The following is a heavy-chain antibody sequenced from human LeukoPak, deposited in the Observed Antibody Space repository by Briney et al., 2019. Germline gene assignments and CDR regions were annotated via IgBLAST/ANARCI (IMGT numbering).Heavy chain of an antibody. Sequence: SETLSLTCTVSDGSISSGGYYLSWIRQHPGKGLEWMGYIYYSGRTYYNPSLKSRVTISEDTSKNQFSLKLSSVTAADTAVYYCARGYCGGGSCYSGYYYSGMDVWGQGTTVTVSS. CDR2: IYYSGRT. D-gene: IGHD2-15*01. CDR3: ARGYCGGGSCYSGYYYSGMDV. CDR1: DGSISSGGYY. V-gene: IGHV4-31*03. J-gene: IGHJ6*02.